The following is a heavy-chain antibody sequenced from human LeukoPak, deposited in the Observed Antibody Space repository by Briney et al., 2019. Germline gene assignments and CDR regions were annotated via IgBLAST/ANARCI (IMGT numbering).Heavy chain of an antibody. V-gene: IGHV1-24*01. D-gene: IGHD3-22*01. CDR3: ATDGYYYDSSSPSSI. CDR2: FDPEDGKT. CDR1: GYTLTELS. J-gene: IGHJ3*02. Sequence: ASVKVSCKVSGYTLTELSMHWVRQAPGKGLEWMGGFDPEDGKTIYAQKFQGRVTMTEDTATDTAYMELSSLRSEDTAVYYCATDGYYYDSSSPSSIWGQGTMVTVSS.